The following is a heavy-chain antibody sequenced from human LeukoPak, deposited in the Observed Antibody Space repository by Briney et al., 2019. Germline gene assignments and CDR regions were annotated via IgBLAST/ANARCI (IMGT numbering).Heavy chain of an antibody. CDR3: ARSRIVVVPAAPYSSSSKFFDY. D-gene: IGHD2-2*01. V-gene: IGHV4-34*01. CDR1: GGSFSGYY. Sequence: SETLSLTCAVYGGSFSGYYWSWIRQPPGKGLEWIGEINHSGSTNYNPSLKSRVTISVDTSKNQFSLKLGSVTAADTAVYYCARSRIVVVPAAPYSSSSKFFDYWGQGTLVTVSS. CDR2: INHSGST. J-gene: IGHJ4*02.